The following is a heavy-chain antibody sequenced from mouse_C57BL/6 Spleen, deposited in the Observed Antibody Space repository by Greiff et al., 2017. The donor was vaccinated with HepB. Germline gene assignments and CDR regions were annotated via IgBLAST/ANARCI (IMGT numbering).Heavy chain of an antibody. V-gene: IGHV5-17*01. J-gene: IGHJ4*01. CDR3: ARPGNSYYYAMDY. Sequence: EVKVVESGGGLVKPGGSLKLSCAASGFTFSDYGMHWVRQAPEKGLEWVAYISSGSSTIYYADTVKGRFTISRDNAKNTLFLPMTSLRSEDTAMYYCARPGNSYYYAMDYWGQGTSVTVSS. CDR2: ISSGSSTI. CDR1: GFTFSDYG. D-gene: IGHD2-1*01.